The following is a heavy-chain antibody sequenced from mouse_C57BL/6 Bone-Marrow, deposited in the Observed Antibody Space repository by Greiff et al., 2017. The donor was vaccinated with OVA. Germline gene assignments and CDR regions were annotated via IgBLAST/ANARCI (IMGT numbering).Heavy chain of an antibody. J-gene: IGHJ2*01. D-gene: IGHD2-2*01. CDR2: IDPSDSYT. CDR3: ARGVTGGYYFDY. Sequence: VQLQQPGAELVMPGASVKLSCKASGYTFTSYWMHWVKQRPGQGLEWIGEIDPSDSYTNYNQKFKGKSTLTVDKSSSTAYMQLSSLTSEDSAVYYCARGVTGGYYFDYWGQGTTLTVSS. V-gene: IGHV1-69*01. CDR1: GYTFTSYW.